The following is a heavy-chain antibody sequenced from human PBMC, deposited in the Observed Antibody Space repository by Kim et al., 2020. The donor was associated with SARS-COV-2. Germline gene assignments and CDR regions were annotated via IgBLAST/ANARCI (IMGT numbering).Heavy chain of an antibody. CDR1: GFTFSSYG. V-gene: IGHV3-33*05. D-gene: IGHD2-21*02. CDR2: ISYDGSNK. CDR3: ARGSHIVVVTANDY. J-gene: IGHJ4*02. Sequence: GGSLRLSCAASGFTFSSYGMHWVRQAPGKGLEWVAVISYDGSNKYYADSVKGRFTISRDNSKNTLYLQMNSLRAEDTAVYYCARGSHIVVVTANDYWGQGTLVTVSS.